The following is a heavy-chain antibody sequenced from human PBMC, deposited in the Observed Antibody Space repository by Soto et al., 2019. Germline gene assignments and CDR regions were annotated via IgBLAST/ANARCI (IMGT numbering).Heavy chain of an antibody. CDR1: GFPFSSYA. D-gene: IGHD6-13*01. Sequence: QVQLVESGGGVVQPGKSLSISCAASGFPFSSYAMHWVRQAPGKGLEWVAGISYAGTNNYYTDSVKGRFTISRDNSKNTLYLQMNSLRGDDTAVYYCANMAAAGTGWGQGTLVTVSS. V-gene: IGHV3-30-3*01. CDR2: ISYAGTNN. J-gene: IGHJ4*02. CDR3: ANMAAAGTG.